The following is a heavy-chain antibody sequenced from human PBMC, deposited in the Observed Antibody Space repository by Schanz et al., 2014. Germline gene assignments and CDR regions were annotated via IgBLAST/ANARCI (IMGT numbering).Heavy chain of an antibody. CDR2: ISRSSSTI. D-gene: IGHD5-12*01. J-gene: IGHJ4*02. V-gene: IGHV3-48*01. Sequence: EVQLVESGGGLVQPGGSLRLSCAASGFTFSTYSMNWVRQAPGKGLEWVSYISRSSSTIYYADSVKGRFTISRDNAKNSLYLQMNSLRAEDTAVYYCARDDGGGYNQIDYWGQGALVTVSS. CDR1: GFTFSTYS. CDR3: ARDDGGGYNQIDY.